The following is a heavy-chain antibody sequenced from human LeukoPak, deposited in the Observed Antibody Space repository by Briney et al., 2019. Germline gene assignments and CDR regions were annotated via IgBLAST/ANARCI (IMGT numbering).Heavy chain of an antibody. J-gene: IGHJ4*02. CDR3: ARSFMITFGGVIVQYYFDY. D-gene: IGHD3-16*02. CDR1: GFTFSSYS. V-gene: IGHV3-21*01. CDR2: INSSSSYI. Sequence: GGSLRLSCAASGFTFSSYSMNWVRQATGKGLEWVSSINSSSSYIYYADSVKGRFTISRDNAKNSLYLQMNSLRAEDTAVYYCARSFMITFGGVIVQYYFDYWGQGTLVTVSS.